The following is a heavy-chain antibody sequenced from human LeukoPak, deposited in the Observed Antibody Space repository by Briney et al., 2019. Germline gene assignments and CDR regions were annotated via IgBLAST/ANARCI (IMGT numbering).Heavy chain of an antibody. CDR2: INHSGST. CDR3: ARAARQSYYYYYMDV. J-gene: IGHJ6*03. CDR1: GGSFSGYY. Sequence: SETLSLTCAVYGGSFSGYYWSWIRQPPGKGLEWIGEINHSGSTNYNPSLKSRVTISVDTSKNQFSLKLSSVTAADTVVYYCARAARQSYYYYYMDVWGKGTTVTVSS. V-gene: IGHV4-34*01. D-gene: IGHD6-6*01.